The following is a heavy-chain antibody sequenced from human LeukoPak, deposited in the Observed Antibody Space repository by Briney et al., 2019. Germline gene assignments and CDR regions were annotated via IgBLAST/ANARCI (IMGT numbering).Heavy chain of an antibody. V-gene: IGHV4-59*08. Sequence: PSGTLSLTCTVSGGSISSYYWSWIRQPPGKGLEWIGYIYYSGSTNYNPSLKSRVTISVDTSKNQFSLKLSSVTAADTAVYYCARSIAAAGIHFDYWGQGTLVTVSS. CDR2: IYYSGST. CDR3: ARSIAAAGIHFDY. J-gene: IGHJ4*02. CDR1: GGSISSYY. D-gene: IGHD6-13*01.